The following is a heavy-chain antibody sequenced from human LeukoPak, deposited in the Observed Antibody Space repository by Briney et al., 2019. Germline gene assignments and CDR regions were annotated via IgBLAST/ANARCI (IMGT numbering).Heavy chain of an antibody. CDR3: AKDLFAMTQWEQLGY. J-gene: IGHJ4*02. V-gene: IGHV3-23*01. CDR2: ISGGGDST. Sequence: GGSLRLSCAASGFTFSGYAMSWVRQAPGKGLEWVSAISGGGDSTYYADSVKGRFTISRDNSKNTLYLQMNSLRAEDTAVYYCAKDLFAMTQWEQLGYWGQGTLVTVSS. D-gene: IGHD1-26*01. CDR1: GFTFSGYA.